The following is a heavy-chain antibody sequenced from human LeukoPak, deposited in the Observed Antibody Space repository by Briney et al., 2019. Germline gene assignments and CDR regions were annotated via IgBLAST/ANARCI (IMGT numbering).Heavy chain of an antibody. CDR3: ARDYYDSSGYYLDDFDY. CDR1: GFTFSSYS. Sequence: GGSLRLSCAASGFTFSSYSMTWARQAPGKGLEWVSYISSSSSTIYYADSVKGRFTISRDNAKNSLYLQMNSLRDEDTAVYYCARDYYDSSGYYLDDFDYWGQGTLVTVSS. D-gene: IGHD3-22*01. CDR2: ISSSSSTI. J-gene: IGHJ4*02. V-gene: IGHV3-48*02.